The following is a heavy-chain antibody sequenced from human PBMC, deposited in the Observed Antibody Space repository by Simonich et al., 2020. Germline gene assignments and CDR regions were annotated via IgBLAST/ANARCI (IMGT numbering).Heavy chain of an antibody. CDR3: ARHDRWLQFYFDY. Sequence: QVQLQESGPGLVKPSETLSLTCTVSGGSISSYYWSWIRQPPGQGLEWIGYIYYSGSTNYNPPRKRRVTISVDTSKNQFSLKLSSVTAADTAVYYCARHDRWLQFYFDYWGQGTLVTVSS. J-gene: IGHJ4*02. D-gene: IGHD5-12*01. CDR2: IYYSGST. V-gene: IGHV4-59*08. CDR1: GGSISSYY.